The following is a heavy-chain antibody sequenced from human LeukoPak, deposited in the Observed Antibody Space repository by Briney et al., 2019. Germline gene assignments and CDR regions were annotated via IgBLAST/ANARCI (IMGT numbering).Heavy chain of an antibody. J-gene: IGHJ4*02. Sequence: GGSLRLSCAASGFRFNTYWMSWVRQAPGKGLEWVANIKQDGNEKYYADSVKGRFTISRDDGKNSLDLQMNSLRAEDTAVYYCATGKLWGIAAAGWIDYWGQGTLVTVSS. CDR2: IKQDGNEK. V-gene: IGHV3-7*01. CDR1: GFRFNTYW. CDR3: ATGKLWGIAAAGWIDY. D-gene: IGHD6-13*01.